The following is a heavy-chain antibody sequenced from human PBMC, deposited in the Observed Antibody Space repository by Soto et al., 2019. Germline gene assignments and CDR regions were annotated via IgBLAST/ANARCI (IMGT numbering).Heavy chain of an antibody. Sequence: PGESLKISCKVSGYTFINYWIGWGRQMPGKGLEWMGIIYPGDSDTRYSPSFQGQVTISADKSISSAYLQWSSLKASDTAMYYCVRHVACTSVSCYLINWGQRTLVTVAS. V-gene: IGHV5-51*01. CDR1: GYTFINYW. D-gene: IGHD2-15*01. CDR3: VRHVACTSVSCYLIN. CDR2: IYPGDSDT. J-gene: IGHJ4*02.